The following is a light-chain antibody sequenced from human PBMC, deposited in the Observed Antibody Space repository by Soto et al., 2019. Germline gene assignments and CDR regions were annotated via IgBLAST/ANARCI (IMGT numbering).Light chain of an antibody. CDR3: QQNKEWPGT. J-gene: IGKJ1*01. V-gene: IGKV3-15*01. Sequence: EIVMTQSPATLSVSPGERATLSCRASQSVSSNLAWYQQKPGQAPRLLIYGASTRATGIPARFSGSGSGTEFTLTISSLQSEDFGVYYCQQNKEWPGTFGQGTKVDI. CDR1: QSVSSN. CDR2: GAS.